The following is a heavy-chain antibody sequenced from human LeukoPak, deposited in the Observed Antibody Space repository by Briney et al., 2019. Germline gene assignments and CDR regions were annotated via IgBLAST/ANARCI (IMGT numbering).Heavy chain of an antibody. D-gene: IGHD6-6*01. Sequence: ASVKVSCKVSGYTLTELSVHWVRQAPGKGLEWMGGSDPEDGETMYAQRFQGRVMVTDDTSTDTAYMELSSLRSEDTAVYYCATGIEYDTYYFDYWGQGTLVTVSS. CDR3: ATGIEYDTYYFDY. J-gene: IGHJ4*02. CDR2: SDPEDGET. CDR1: GYTLTELS. V-gene: IGHV1-24*01.